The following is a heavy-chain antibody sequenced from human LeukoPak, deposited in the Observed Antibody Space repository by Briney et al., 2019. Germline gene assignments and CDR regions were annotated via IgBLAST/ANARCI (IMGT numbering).Heavy chain of an antibody. CDR3: AKGSYYDSSGSFYFDY. Sequence: TGGSLRLSCAASGFTVSSSYMSWVRQAPGKGLEWVSVIHSGGNTYYADSVKGRFTISRDNSKNTLYVQVNSLGTEDTAAYYCAKGSYYDSSGSFYFDYWGQGTLVTVSS. CDR1: GFTVSSSY. J-gene: IGHJ4*02. CDR2: IHSGGNT. V-gene: IGHV3-53*01. D-gene: IGHD3-22*01.